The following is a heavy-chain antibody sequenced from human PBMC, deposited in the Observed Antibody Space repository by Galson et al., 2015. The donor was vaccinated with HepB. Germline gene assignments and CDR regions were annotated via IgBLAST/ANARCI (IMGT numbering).Heavy chain of an antibody. CDR3: AKDQNDYRSYYFDY. CDR1: GFTFDDYA. CDR2: ISWNSGSI. Sequence: SLRLSCAASGFTFDDYAMHWVRQAPGKGLEWVSGISWNSGSIGYADSVKGRFTISRDNAKNSLYLQMNSLRAEDTALYYCAKDQNDYRSYYFDYWGQGTLVTVSS. D-gene: IGHD4-11*01. V-gene: IGHV3-9*01. J-gene: IGHJ4*02.